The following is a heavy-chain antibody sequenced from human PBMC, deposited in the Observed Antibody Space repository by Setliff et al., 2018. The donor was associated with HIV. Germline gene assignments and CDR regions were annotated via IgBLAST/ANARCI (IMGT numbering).Heavy chain of an antibody. Sequence: PGGSLRLSCAGSGFTFSTYYMTWVRQAPGKGLEWVANIKQDGSEEYYVDSVKGRFTVSRDNTKSSLYLQMNSLRAEDTAVYYCARMWSYYDFWSGYYYWGQGTLVTVSS. CDR2: IKQDGSEE. CDR3: ARMWSYYDFWSGYYY. J-gene: IGHJ4*02. V-gene: IGHV3-7*01. CDR1: GFTFSTYY. D-gene: IGHD3-3*01.